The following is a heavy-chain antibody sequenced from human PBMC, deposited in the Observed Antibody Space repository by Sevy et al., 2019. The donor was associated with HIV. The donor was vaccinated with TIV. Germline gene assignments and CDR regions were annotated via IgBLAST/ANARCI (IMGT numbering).Heavy chain of an antibody. CDR2: IWYEGSTT. Sequence: GESLKISCAASGFTFSSFGMHWVRQAPGKGLEWVAVIWYEGSTTYYVDSVRGRFTISRDSSNNTLYLQMNSLRADDTAVYYCAATATHLDYWGQGTLVTVSS. V-gene: IGHV3-33*01. CDR1: GFTFSSFG. D-gene: IGHD1-26*01. J-gene: IGHJ4*02. CDR3: AATATHLDY.